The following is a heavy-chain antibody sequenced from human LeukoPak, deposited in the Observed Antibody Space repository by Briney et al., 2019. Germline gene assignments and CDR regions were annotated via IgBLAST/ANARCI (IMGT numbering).Heavy chain of an antibody. Sequence: SQTLSLTCAISGDSVSTNSAAWNWIRQSPTRGLEWLGRTYYRSKWYNDYTLSLKSRLTINPDTSKNRFSLQLKSVTPEDTAVYYCVRYNAYGMDVWGQGTTVTVSS. CDR1: GDSVSTNSAA. CDR3: VRYNAYGMDV. CDR2: TYYRSKWYN. V-gene: IGHV6-1*01. D-gene: IGHD1-14*01. J-gene: IGHJ6*02.